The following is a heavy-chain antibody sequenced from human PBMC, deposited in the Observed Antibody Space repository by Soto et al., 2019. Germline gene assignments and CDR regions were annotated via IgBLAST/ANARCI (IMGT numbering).Heavy chain of an antibody. CDR1: GGSISSSSYY. V-gene: IGHV4-39*01. CDR3: ARLKYYYDSSGYYLNDYYYYGMDV. D-gene: IGHD3-22*01. J-gene: IGHJ6*02. CDR2: IYYSGST. Sequence: SETLSLTCTVSGGSISSSSYYWGWIRQPPGKGLEWIGSIYYSGSTYYNPSLKSRVTISIDTSKNQFSLKLSSVTAADTAVYYCARLKYYYDSSGYYLNDYYYYGMDVWGQGTTVTVSS.